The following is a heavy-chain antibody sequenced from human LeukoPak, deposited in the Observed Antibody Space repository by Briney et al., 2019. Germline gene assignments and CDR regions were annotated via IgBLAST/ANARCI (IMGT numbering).Heavy chain of an antibody. CDR1: GFTFVDYA. V-gene: IGHV3-9*01. CDR3: AKDTQNSYYGGNGVAFDI. D-gene: IGHD4-23*01. Sequence: GGTLRLSCAASGFTFVDYAMNWVRQAPGKGLEWVSGISWNSGRIGYADSVKGRFTISRDNAKNSLYLQMNSLRAEDTALYYCAKDTQNSYYGGNGVAFDIWGQGTMVTVSS. CDR2: ISWNSGRI. J-gene: IGHJ3*02.